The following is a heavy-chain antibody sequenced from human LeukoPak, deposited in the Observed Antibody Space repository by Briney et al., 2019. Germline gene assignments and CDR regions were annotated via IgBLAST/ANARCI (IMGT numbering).Heavy chain of an antibody. CDR3: ARRDYRIFGVVIYEKYNWFDP. V-gene: IGHV4-30-2*01. J-gene: IGHJ5*02. D-gene: IGHD3-3*01. CDR2: IYHSGST. Sequence: SETLSLTCTVSGGSISSGGYYWSWIRQPPGKGLEWIGYIYHSGSTYYNPSLKSRVTISVDRSKNQFSLKLSSVTAADTAVYYCARRDYRIFGVVIYEKYNWFDPWGQGTLVTVSS. CDR1: GGSISSGGYY.